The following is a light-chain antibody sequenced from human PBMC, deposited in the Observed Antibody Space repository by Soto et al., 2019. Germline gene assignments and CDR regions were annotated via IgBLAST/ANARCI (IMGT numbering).Light chain of an antibody. CDR2: GAS. V-gene: IGKV3-20*01. Sequence: EIVLTQSPGTLSLSPGERATLSCRASQSVSSSYLVWHQQKPGQAPRLLISGASNRATGIPDRFSGSGSGTDFTLTISRLEPEDFAVYYCQQYDRSPRTFGQGTRWIS. CDR3: QQYDRSPRT. CDR1: QSVSSSY. J-gene: IGKJ1*01.